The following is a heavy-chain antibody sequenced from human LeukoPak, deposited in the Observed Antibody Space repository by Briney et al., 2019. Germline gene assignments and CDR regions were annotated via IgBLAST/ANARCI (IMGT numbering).Heavy chain of an antibody. CDR1: GGSFSGYY. Sequence: PSETLSLTCAVYGGSFSGYYWSWIRQPPGKGLEWIGEINHSGSTNYNPSLKSRVTISVDTSKNQFSLKLSSVTAADTALYYCARVMSGYSYGYPDFWGQGTLVTVSS. V-gene: IGHV4-34*01. J-gene: IGHJ4*02. D-gene: IGHD5-18*01. CDR3: ARVMSGYSYGYPDF. CDR2: INHSGST.